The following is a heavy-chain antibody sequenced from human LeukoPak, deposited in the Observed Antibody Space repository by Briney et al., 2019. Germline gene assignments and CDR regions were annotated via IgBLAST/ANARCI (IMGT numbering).Heavy chain of an antibody. CDR1: GFTFSSYT. CDR2: ISTDGDTM. J-gene: IGHJ4*02. Sequence: GSLRLSCAASGFTFSSYTMNWVRQAPGKGLEWISYISTDGDTMYYADSVKGRFTISRDNAKNSLYLQMNSLRAEDTAVYYCQRKGFDYWGQGILVTVSS. CDR3: QRKGFDY. V-gene: IGHV3-48*01.